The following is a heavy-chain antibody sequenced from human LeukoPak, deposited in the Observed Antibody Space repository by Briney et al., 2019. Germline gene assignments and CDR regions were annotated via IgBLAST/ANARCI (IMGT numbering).Heavy chain of an antibody. V-gene: IGHV3-53*01. CDR3: ASCYYDSSGYYFDY. CDR2: IYSGGST. CDR1: GFTVSSNY. Sequence: GGSLRLSCAASGFTVSSNYMSWVRQAPGKGLEWVSVIYSGGSTYYADSVKGRFTISRDNSKNTLYPQMNSLRAEDTAVYYCASCYYDSSGYYFDYWGQGTLVTVSS. D-gene: IGHD3-22*01. J-gene: IGHJ4*02.